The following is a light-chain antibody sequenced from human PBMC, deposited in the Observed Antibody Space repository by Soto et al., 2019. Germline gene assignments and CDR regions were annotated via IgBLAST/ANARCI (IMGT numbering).Light chain of an antibody. V-gene: IGKV3-11*01. CDR2: NAS. CDR3: QQRSNWPPFT. J-gene: IGKJ3*01. Sequence: EIVLTQSPATLSLSPGERATLSCRATQSVSNYLAWYQQKAGQAPRLLIYNASNRTTGIPARFSGSGSGTDFTLTISSLEPEDFAVYYCQQRSNWPPFTFGPGTKVEIK. CDR1: QSVSNY.